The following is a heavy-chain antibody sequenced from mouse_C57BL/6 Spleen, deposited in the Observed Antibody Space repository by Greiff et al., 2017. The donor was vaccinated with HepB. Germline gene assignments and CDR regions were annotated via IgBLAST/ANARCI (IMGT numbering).Heavy chain of an antibody. J-gene: IGHJ2*01. CDR2: IYPGDGDT. Sequence: QVQLQQSGAELVKPGASVKISCKASGYAFSSYWMNWVKQRPGKGLEWIGQIYPGDGDTNYNGKFKGKATLTADKSSSTAYMQLSSLTSEDSAVYFCARYYYGSREGFDYWGQGTTLTVSS. CDR3: ARYYYGSREGFDY. D-gene: IGHD1-1*01. V-gene: IGHV1-80*01. CDR1: GYAFSSYW.